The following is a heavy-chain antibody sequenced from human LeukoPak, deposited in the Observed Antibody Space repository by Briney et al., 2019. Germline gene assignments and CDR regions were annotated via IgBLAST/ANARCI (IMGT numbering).Heavy chain of an antibody. CDR3: ARGDDWFDP. Sequence: PSETLSLTCTVSGGSISSYYGSWIRQPPGKGLEWIGYIYYIGSTKYNPSLKSRVTTPAEASKNQFALKLSSMTAADTAVYYCARGDDWFDPWGQGTLVTVSS. D-gene: IGHD5-24*01. CDR2: IYYIGST. J-gene: IGHJ5*02. CDR1: GGSISSYY. V-gene: IGHV4-59*01.